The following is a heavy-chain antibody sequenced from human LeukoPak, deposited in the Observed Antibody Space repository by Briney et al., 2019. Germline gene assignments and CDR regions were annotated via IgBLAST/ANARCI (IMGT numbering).Heavy chain of an antibody. Sequence: GGSLRLSCAASGFTFSSSGMSWVRQAPGKGLEWVSAISGSGVSTYYADSVKGRFTISRDNSKNTLYLQVNSLRAEDTAVYYCAKGRYSSGWYLDYWGQGTLVTVSS. CDR2: ISGSGVST. D-gene: IGHD6-19*01. CDR1: GFTFSSSG. J-gene: IGHJ4*02. CDR3: AKGRYSSGWYLDY. V-gene: IGHV3-23*01.